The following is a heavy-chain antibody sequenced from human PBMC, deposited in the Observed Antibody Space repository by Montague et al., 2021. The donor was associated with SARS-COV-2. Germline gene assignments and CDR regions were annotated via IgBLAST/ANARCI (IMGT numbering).Heavy chain of an antibody. J-gene: IGHJ5*02. CDR3: ARRSRVVTAIWALRTSLSSWFDP. Sequence: SETLSLTCTVSGGSISSITCYWGWFRQPPGKGLEWSGNIYYSGSTYYNPSLKSRVPISVDTSKNQFSLKLSSVTAADTAVYYCARRSRVVTAIWALRTSLSSWFDPWGQGTLVTVS. D-gene: IGHD2-21*02. V-gene: IGHV4-39*07. CDR1: GGSISSITCY. CDR2: IYYSGST.